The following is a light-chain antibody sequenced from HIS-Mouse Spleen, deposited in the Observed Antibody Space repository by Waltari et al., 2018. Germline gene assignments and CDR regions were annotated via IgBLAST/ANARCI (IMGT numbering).Light chain of an antibody. V-gene: IGKV3-11*01. CDR2: AAS. CDR3: QQRSNWPPRVT. J-gene: IGKJ5*01. CDR1: QRVSSH. Sequence: EIVLTQSPATLSLSPGERSTLSCRASQRVSSHLAWYQQKPGQAPRLLIYAASNRATGIPARFSGSGSGTDFTLTISSLEPEDFAVYYCQQRSNWPPRVTFGQGTRLEIK.